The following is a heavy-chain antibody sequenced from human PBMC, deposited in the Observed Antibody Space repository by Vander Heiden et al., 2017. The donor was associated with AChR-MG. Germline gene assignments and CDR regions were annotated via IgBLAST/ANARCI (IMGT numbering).Heavy chain of an antibody. CDR3: ARGGMATILEYFDY. V-gene: IGHV4-61*01. CDR2: IYCSGST. D-gene: IGHD5-12*01. CDR1: GGSVTSGSYY. J-gene: IGHJ4*02. Sequence: QVQLQESARGLVKPSETLSLTCTVTGGSVTSGSYYWSWIRQPPGKGVEWIGYIYCSGSTNYNPSLKSRVTISVDTSKNRFSLKLSSVTAAETAVYYCARGGMATILEYFDYWGQGTLVTVSS.